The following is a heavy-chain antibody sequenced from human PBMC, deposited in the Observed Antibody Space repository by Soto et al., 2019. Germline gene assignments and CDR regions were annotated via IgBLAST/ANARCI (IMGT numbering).Heavy chain of an antibody. CDR1: GGSISSSSYY. Sequence: PSETLSLTCTVSGGSISSSSYYWGWIRQPPGKGLEWIGSIYYSGSTYYTPSLKSRVTISIDTSKNQFSLKLSSVTAADTAVYYCARHRIAAAELFDYWGQGTLVTVSS. CDR3: ARHRIAAAELFDY. V-gene: IGHV4-39*01. CDR2: IYYSGST. J-gene: IGHJ4*02. D-gene: IGHD6-13*01.